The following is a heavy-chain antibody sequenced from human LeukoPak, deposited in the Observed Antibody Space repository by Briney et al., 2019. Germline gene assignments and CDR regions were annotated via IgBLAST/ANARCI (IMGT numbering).Heavy chain of an antibody. CDR3: ARTPFSVDTAIF. CDR2: MYYSGST. J-gene: IGHJ4*02. V-gene: IGHV4-59*04. Sequence: GSLRLSCAASGFTFSSYAMSWVRQPPGKGLEWIGDMYYSGSTYYNPSLKSRVTISIDTSKNQFSLRLSSVIVADTAVYYCARTPFSVDTAIFWGQGTLVIVSS. CDR1: GFTFSSYA. D-gene: IGHD5-18*01.